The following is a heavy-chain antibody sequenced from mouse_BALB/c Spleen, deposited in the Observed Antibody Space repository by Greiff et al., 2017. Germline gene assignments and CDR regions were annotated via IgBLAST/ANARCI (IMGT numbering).Heavy chain of an antibody. V-gene: IGHV1-14*01. Sequence: LVESGPELVKPGASVKMSCKASGYTFTSYVMHWVKQKPGQGLEWIGYINPYNDGTKYNEKFKGKATLTSDKSSSTAYMELSSLTSEDSAVYYCARVDGYWYFDVWGAGTTVTVSS. D-gene: IGHD2-3*01. CDR1: GYTFTSYV. CDR2: INPYNDGT. J-gene: IGHJ1*01. CDR3: ARVDGYWYFDV.